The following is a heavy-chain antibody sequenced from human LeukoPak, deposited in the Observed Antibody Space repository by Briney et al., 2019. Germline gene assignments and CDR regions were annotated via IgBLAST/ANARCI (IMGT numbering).Heavy chain of an antibody. D-gene: IGHD5-24*01. V-gene: IGHV3-49*03. J-gene: IGHJ4*02. Sequence: PGGSLRLSCRASGFTFCDYVMSWFRQAPGKGLEWVGFIRSKAHGETIEHAASVKGRFTISRDDYKRIAYLQMNSLKTEDTAVYYCTRGGMAPDYWGQGTLVTVSS. CDR3: TRGGMAPDY. CDR1: GFTFCDYV. CDR2: IRSKAHGETI.